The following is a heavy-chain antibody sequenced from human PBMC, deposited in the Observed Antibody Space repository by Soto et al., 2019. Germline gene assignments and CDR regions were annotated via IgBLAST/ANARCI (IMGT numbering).Heavy chain of an antibody. CDR3: AREEREYWVH. V-gene: IGHV3-48*01. CDR2: ISGTGGTT. CDR1: GFIFSSYS. Sequence: EVQLVESGGGLVQPGGSLRLSCAASGFIFSSYSMTWVRQAPGKGLEWVAFISGTGGTTYYADSVKGRFTISRDNAKESVYLQMSSLSADDTAVYFCAREEREYWVHWGQGTLVSVSS. D-gene: IGHD2-15*01. J-gene: IGHJ4*01.